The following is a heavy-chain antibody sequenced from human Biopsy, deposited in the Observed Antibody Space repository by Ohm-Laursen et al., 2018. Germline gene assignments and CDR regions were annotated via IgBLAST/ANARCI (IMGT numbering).Heavy chain of an antibody. D-gene: IGHD6-19*01. Sequence: SDTLSLTCTVSSGSISSYYWSWVRQPPGKGLEWIGYIDYRGSTKYNPSLRSRVTMSIDTSRNQFSLKLSSVTAADPAVYYCATTTMDTSGWFGNYLDSWGQGTLVTVSA. V-gene: IGHV4-59*07. CDR2: IDYRGST. J-gene: IGHJ4*02. CDR3: ATTTMDTSGWFGNYLDS. CDR1: SGSISSYY.